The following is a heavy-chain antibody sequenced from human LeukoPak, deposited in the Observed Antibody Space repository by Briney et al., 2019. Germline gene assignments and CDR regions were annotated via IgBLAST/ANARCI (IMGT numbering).Heavy chain of an antibody. D-gene: IGHD3-22*01. Sequence: PGGSLRLSCAASGFTFSSYAMHWVRQAPGKGLEWVAVISYDGSNKYYADSVKGRFTISRDNSKNTLYLQMNSLRAEDTAVYYCAKEQLEDYYDSTYNDIDAFDIWGQGTMVTVSS. J-gene: IGHJ3*02. V-gene: IGHV3-30-3*01. CDR3: AKEQLEDYYDSTYNDIDAFDI. CDR2: ISYDGSNK. CDR1: GFTFSSYA.